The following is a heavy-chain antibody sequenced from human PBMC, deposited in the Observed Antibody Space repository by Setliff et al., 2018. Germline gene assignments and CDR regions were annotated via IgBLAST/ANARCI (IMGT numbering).Heavy chain of an antibody. V-gene: IGHV4-39*07. D-gene: IGHD3-10*01. CDR3: ARVDFTMIQGVIGH. J-gene: IGHJ1*01. CDR1: GGSLSDYY. CDR2: VYYSGYT. Sequence: PSETLSLTCTVYGGSLSDYYWGWIRQAPGKGMEWIGSVYYSGYTYYKPSLQSRVTMSVDTSKNQFSLKLTSVTAADTAVYYCARVDFTMIQGVIGHWGQGTLVTVSS.